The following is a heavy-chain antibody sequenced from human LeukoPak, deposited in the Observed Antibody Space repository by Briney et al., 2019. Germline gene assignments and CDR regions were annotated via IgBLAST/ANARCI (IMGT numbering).Heavy chain of an antibody. Sequence: PGGSLRLSCAASGFTFSSYEMNWVRQAPGKGLDWVSYISSSGSTIYYADSVKGRFTISRDNAKNSLYLQMNGLRAEDTAVYYCATSKYSGSYWGQGTLVTVSS. CDR1: GFTFSSYE. V-gene: IGHV3-48*03. J-gene: IGHJ4*02. CDR3: ATSKYSGSY. D-gene: IGHD1-26*01. CDR2: ISSSGSTI.